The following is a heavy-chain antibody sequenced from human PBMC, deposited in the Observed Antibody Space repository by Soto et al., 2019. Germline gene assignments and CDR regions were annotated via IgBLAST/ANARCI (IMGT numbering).Heavy chain of an antibody. Sequence: ASVKISCKASGYTFTSYGISWVRQAPGQGLEWMGWISAYNGNTNYAQKLQGRVTMTTDTSTSTAYMELNSLRVEDTAVYYCARARDATGPFDYWGQGTLVTVSS. J-gene: IGHJ4*02. CDR1: GYTFTSYG. V-gene: IGHV1-18*01. CDR2: ISAYNGNT. D-gene: IGHD3-9*01. CDR3: ARARDATGPFDY.